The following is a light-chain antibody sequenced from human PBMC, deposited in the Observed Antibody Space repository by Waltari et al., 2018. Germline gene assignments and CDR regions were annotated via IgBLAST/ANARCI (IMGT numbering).Light chain of an antibody. CDR2: ASN. CDR1: QSIDFY. V-gene: IGKV1-39*01. CDR3: QQSYSSPWT. J-gene: IGKJ1*01. Sequence: DIQMTQSPSSLSASVGDRITITCRASQSIDFYLHWYRQRPGKAPELLIYASNILQRGVPSRFRGSGSGTEFTLTLSSLQTEDFAIYYCQQSYSSPWTFGPGTKVEIK.